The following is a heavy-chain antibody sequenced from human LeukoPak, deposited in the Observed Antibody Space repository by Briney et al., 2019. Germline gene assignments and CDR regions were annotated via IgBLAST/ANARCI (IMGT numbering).Heavy chain of an antibody. V-gene: IGHV5-51*01. J-gene: IGHJ2*01. Sequence: GESLRISCXASGYRFTTYWIGWVRQMPGKGLEWMGAIHPGDSDTRYSPSFQGQVTISADKSISTASLQWSSLKASDTAMYYCARRWSYYYDSSGYYSTYWYFDLWGRGTLVTVSS. CDR3: ARRWSYYYDSSGYYSTYWYFDL. CDR1: GYRFTTYW. D-gene: IGHD3-22*01. CDR2: IHPGDSDT.